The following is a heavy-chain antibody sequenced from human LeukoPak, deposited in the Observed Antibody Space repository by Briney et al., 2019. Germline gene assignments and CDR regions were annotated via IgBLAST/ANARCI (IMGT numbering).Heavy chain of an antibody. D-gene: IGHD3-10*01. CDR2: ISAYNGNT. V-gene: IGHV1-18*01. J-gene: IGHJ4*02. CDR3: ARSPYHYGSGSYFYYFDY. CDR1: GYTFTSYG. Sequence: ASVKVSCKASGYTFTSYGISWVRQAPGQGLEWMGWISAYNGNTNYAQKFQGRVTITADESTSTAYMELSSLRSEDTAVYYCARSPYHYGSGSYFYYFDYWGQGTLVTVSS.